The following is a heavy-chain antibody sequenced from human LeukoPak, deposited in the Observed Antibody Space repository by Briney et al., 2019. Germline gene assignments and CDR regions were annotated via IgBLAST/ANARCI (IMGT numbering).Heavy chain of an antibody. CDR3: ASIGSYGSGSYGFDY. J-gene: IGHJ4*02. D-gene: IGHD3-10*01. CDR1: GGSISSSSYY. CDR2: IYYSGST. V-gene: IGHV4-39*01. Sequence: SETLSLTCTVSGGSISSSSYYWGWIRQPPGKGLEWIGSIYYSGSTYYNPSLKSRVTISVDTSKNQFSLKLSSVTAADTAVYYCASIGSYGSGSYGFDYWGQGTLVTVSS.